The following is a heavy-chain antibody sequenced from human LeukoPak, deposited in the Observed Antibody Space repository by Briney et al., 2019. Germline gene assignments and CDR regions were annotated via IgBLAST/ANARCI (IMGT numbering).Heavy chain of an antibody. CDR3: ARDRELGFDP. J-gene: IGHJ5*02. V-gene: IGHV3-48*03. Sequence: QPGGFLRLSCAASGFTFSSYEMNWVRQAPGKGLEWVSYISSSGSTIYYADSVKGRFTISRDNAKNSLYLQMNSLRAEDTAVYYCARDRELGFDPWGQGTLVTVSS. CDR2: ISSSGSTI. CDR1: GFTFSSYE. D-gene: IGHD1-26*01.